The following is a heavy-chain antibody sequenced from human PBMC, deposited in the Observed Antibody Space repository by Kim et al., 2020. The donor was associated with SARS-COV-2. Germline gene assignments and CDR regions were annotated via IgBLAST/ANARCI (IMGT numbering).Heavy chain of an antibody. D-gene: IGHD5-12*01. CDR3: AKDMRGGSGYDSYYYYGMDV. CDR2: ISWNSGSI. J-gene: IGHJ6*02. CDR1: GFTFDDYA. V-gene: IGHV3-9*01. Sequence: GGSLRLSCAASGFTFDDYAMHWVRQAPGKGLEWVSGISWNSGSIGYADSVKGRFTISRDNAKNSLYLQMNSLRAEDTALYYCAKDMRGGSGYDSYYYYGMDVWGQGTTVTVSS.